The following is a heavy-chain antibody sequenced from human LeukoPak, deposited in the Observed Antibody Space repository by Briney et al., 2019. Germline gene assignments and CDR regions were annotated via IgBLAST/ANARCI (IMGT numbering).Heavy chain of an antibody. D-gene: IGHD1-26*01. CDR3: ASPFLGSYIPLN. Sequence: GRSLRLSCAASGFTFSSYAMHWVRQAPGKGLEWVAVISYDGSNKYYADSVEGRFTISRDNSKNTLYLQMNSLRAEDTAVYYCASPFLGSYIPLNWGQGTLVTVSS. V-gene: IGHV3-30-3*01. CDR1: GFTFSSYA. CDR2: ISYDGSNK. J-gene: IGHJ4*02.